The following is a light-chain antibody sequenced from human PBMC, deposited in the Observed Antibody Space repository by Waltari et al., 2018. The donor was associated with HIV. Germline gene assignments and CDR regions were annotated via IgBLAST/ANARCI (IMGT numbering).Light chain of an antibody. J-gene: IGKJ1*01. CDR2: GVS. CDR1: PSVRSSY. V-gene: IGKV3-20*01. CDR3: QQYDSPPRT. Sequence: EIVLTQSPGTLSLSPVESAILSCRASPSVRSSYLAWYQQKPGQAPRLLIYGVSSRATGIPDRFSGSGSGTEFILTISRLEPEDFAVYYCQQYDSPPRTFGQGTKVEIK.